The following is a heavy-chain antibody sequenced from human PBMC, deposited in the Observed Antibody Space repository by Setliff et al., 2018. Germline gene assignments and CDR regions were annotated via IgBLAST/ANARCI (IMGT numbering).Heavy chain of an antibody. CDR2: IFYSGTT. V-gene: IGHV4-39*01. CDR1: GGSISSSGYS. D-gene: IGHD6-19*01. Sequence: NPSETLSLTCSVSGGSISSSGYSWGWIRQPPGKELEWIGTIFYSGTTYYNPSLKSRGTMSLDTSKNQFSLKLSSVTAADTAVYYCARHVGQWLDYFDYWGQGALVTVSS. CDR3: ARHVGQWLDYFDY. J-gene: IGHJ4*02.